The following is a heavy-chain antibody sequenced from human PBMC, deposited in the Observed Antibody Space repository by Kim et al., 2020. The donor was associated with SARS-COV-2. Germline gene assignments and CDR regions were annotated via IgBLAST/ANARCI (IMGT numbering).Heavy chain of an antibody. D-gene: IGHD6-13*01. CDR1: GGSINDYY. CDR3: AGALPPNSGWYYAP. V-gene: IGHV4-59*01. Sequence: SETLSLTCTVSGGSINDYYWSWIRQPPGKGLEWIGYINYSGNTNYNPSLKSRVTMSVDTSKNQFSLKLSSVTAADTAMYYCAGALPPNSGWYYAPWGQGTPVTVSS. CDR2: INYSGNT. J-gene: IGHJ5*02.